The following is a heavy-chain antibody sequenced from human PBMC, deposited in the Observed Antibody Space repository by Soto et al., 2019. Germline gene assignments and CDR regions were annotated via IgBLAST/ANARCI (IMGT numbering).Heavy chain of an antibody. CDR2: ISGSGGST. D-gene: IGHD6-19*01. CDR1: GFTFSSYA. Sequence: LRLSCAASGFTFSSYAMSWVRQAPGKGLEWVSAISGSGGSTYYADSVKGRFTISRDNSKNTLYLQMNSLRAEDTAVYYCAKDRSIAVAGTLTPYWGQGTLVTVSS. J-gene: IGHJ4*02. CDR3: AKDRSIAVAGTLTPY. V-gene: IGHV3-23*01.